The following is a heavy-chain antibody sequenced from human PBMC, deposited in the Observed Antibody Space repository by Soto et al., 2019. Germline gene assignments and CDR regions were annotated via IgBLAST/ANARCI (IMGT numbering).Heavy chain of an antibody. J-gene: IGHJ4*02. CDR2: INAGNGNT. CDR3: ARDRCSSTSCYAVLGY. V-gene: IGHV1-3*01. Sequence: ASVKVSCKASGYTFTSYAMHWVRQAPGQRLEWMGWINAGNGNTKYSQKFQGRVTITRDTSASTAYMELSSLRSEDTAVYYCARDRCSSTSCYAVLGYWGQGTLVTVSS. D-gene: IGHD2-2*01. CDR1: GYTFTSYA.